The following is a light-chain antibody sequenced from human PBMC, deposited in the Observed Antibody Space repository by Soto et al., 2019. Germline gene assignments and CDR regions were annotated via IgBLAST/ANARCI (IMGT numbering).Light chain of an antibody. CDR1: SSNIGNNY. V-gene: IGLV1-51*01. CDR3: GTWDSSLSAGVV. Sequence: QAVLTQPPSVSAAPGQTFTLXCSGSSSNIGNNYVSWYQQLPGTAPKLLIYDNNKRPSGIPNRFSGSKSGTSATLGITGLQTGDEADYYCGTWDSSLSAGVVVGGGTQLTVL. J-gene: IGLJ2*01. CDR2: DNN.